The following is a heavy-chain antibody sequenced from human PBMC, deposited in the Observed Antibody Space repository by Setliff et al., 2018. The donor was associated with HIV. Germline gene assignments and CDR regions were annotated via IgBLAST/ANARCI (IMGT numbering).Heavy chain of an antibody. D-gene: IGHD3-22*01. Sequence: SVKVSCKASGYTFTSYALSWVRQAPGQRPEWMGGTNPQSDIANYAQRSQGRVTITADHSTTTTYMELTSLRADDTAVYYCVRVGPWYYARSGYLATWDYWGQGTLVTVSS. J-gene: IGHJ4*02. CDR1: GYTFTSYA. V-gene: IGHV1-69*10. CDR2: TNPQSDIA. CDR3: VRVGPWYYARSGYLATWDY.